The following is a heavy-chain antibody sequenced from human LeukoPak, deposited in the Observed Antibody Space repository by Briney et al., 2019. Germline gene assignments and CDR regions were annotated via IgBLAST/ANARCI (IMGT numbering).Heavy chain of an antibody. J-gene: IGHJ5*02. CDR2: ITHSGST. CDR1: GGSFSGYY. CDR3: ARGRGILWFGELRARFDP. Sequence: PSETLSLTCAVYGGSFSGYYWSWIRQPPGKGLEWIGEITHSGSTNYTPTFQSRVTISVDTSKNQFSLKLSSVTAADTAVYYCARGRGILWFGELRARFDPWGQGTLVTVSS. D-gene: IGHD3-10*01. V-gene: IGHV4-34*01.